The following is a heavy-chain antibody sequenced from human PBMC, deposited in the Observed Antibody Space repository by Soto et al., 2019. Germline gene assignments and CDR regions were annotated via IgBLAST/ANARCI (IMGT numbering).Heavy chain of an antibody. Sequence: SETLSLTCTVSGGSIRSGDYYWSWIRQPPGKGLEWIGYIYYSGSTNYNPSLKSRVTISVDTSKNQFSLKLSSVTAADTAVYYCARHGLDVGSYYYYGMDVWGQGTTVTVSS. D-gene: IGHD3-10*01. CDR3: ARHGLDVGSYYYYGMDV. V-gene: IGHV4-61*08. CDR2: IYYSGST. CDR1: GGSIRSGDYY. J-gene: IGHJ6*02.